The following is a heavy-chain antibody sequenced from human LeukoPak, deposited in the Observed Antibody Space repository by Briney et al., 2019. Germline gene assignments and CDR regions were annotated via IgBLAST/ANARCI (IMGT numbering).Heavy chain of an antibody. V-gene: IGHV3-21*01. CDR1: GFTFSSYS. CDR3: ATWFGELSWGLFDY. D-gene: IGHD3-10*01. Sequence: GGSLRLSCAASGFTFSSYSMNWVRQAPGKGLEWVSSISSSSSYIYYADSVKGRFTISRDNAKKSLYVQMNSLRDEDTAVFFCATWFGELSWGLFDYWGQGTLVTVSS. CDR2: ISSSSSYI. J-gene: IGHJ4*02.